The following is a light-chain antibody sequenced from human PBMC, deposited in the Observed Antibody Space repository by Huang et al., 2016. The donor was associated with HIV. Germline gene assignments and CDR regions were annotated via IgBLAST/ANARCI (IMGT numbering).Light chain of an antibody. CDR3: QQANSFPYT. Sequence: DIQLTQSPSSVSASVGDRVTITCRASQGIGTWLACYQQKPGKAPKLLIYSTSSLQSGVPARFSGSGSGADFTLTISSLQPEDFATYYCQQANSFPYTFGQGTKLDIK. V-gene: IGKV1-12*01. CDR1: QGIGTW. CDR2: STS. J-gene: IGKJ2*01.